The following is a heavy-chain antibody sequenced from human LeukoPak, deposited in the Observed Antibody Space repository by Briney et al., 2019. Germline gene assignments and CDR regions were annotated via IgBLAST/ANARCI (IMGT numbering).Heavy chain of an antibody. CDR2: INQDGSEK. V-gene: IGHV3-7*01. J-gene: IGHJ4*02. CDR1: GFTFRSFW. CDR3: ARGGRVHFDS. Sequence: GGSLTLSCEASGFTFRSFWMSRVRQAPGKGLEWVANINQDGSEKYYVDSVRGRFTISRDNAKNSLYLQMNSLRDEDTALYYCARGGRVHFDSWGQGTLVTVPS.